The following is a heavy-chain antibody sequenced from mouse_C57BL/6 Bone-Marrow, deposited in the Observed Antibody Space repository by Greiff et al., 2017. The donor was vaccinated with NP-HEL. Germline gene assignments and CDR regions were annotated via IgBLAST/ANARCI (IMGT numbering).Heavy chain of an antibody. J-gene: IGHJ3*01. D-gene: IGHD2-2*01. CDR2: IYPGDGDT. V-gene: IGHV1-82*01. CDR3: ARSGKGYGYPWFAY. Sequence: VQLQQSGPELVKPGASVKISCKASGYAFSSSWMNWVKQRPGKGLEWIGRIYPGDGDTNYNGKFKGKATLTADKSSSTAYMQLSSLTSEDSAVYFCARSGKGYGYPWFAYWGQGTLVTVSA. CDR1: GYAFSSSW.